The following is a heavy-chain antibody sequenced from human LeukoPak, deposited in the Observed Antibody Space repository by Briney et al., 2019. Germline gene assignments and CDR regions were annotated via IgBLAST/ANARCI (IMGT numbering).Heavy chain of an antibody. CDR3: AKGAHDYGDYLDYYYYYYMDV. Sequence: GGSLRLSCAASGFTFSSYAMSWARQAPGKGLEWVSAISGSGGSTYYADSVKGRFTISGDNSKNTLYLQMNSLRAEDTAVYYCAKGAHDYGDYLDYYYYYYMDVWGKGTTVTVSS. CDR1: GFTFSSYA. D-gene: IGHD4-17*01. CDR2: ISGSGGST. V-gene: IGHV3-23*01. J-gene: IGHJ6*03.